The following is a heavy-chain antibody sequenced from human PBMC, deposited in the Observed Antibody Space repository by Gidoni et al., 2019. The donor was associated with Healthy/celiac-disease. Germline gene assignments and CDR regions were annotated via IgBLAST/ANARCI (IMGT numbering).Heavy chain of an antibody. CDR1: GFTFSSYG. CDR3: AKDGKWELYYFDY. D-gene: IGHD1-26*01. V-gene: IGHV3-30*18. CDR2: ISYDGSNK. J-gene: IGHJ4*02. Sequence: QVQLVESGGGVVQPGRSLRLSCAASGFTFSSYGMHWVRQAPGKGLEWVAVISYDGSNKYYADSVKGRFTISRDNSKNTLYLQMNSLRAEDTAVYYCAKDGKWELYYFDYWGQGTLVTVSS.